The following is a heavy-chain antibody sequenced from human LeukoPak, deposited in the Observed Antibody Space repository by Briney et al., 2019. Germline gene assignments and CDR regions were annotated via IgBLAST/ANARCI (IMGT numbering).Heavy chain of an antibody. V-gene: IGHV4-59*08. CDR3: ARHPYGGNSDFDY. CDR1: GGSISSYY. D-gene: IGHD4-23*01. J-gene: IGHJ4*02. Sequence: PSETLSLTCTVSGGSISSYYWSWIRQPPGKGLEWIGYIYYSGSTNYNPSLKSRVTISVDTSKNQFSLRLSSVTAADTAVYYCARHPYGGNSDFDYWGQGTLVTVSS. CDR2: IYYSGST.